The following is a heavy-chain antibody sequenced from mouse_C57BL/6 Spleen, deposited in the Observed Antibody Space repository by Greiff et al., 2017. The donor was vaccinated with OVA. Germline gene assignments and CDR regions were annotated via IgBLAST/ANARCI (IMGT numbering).Heavy chain of an antibody. Sequence: VQLQQSGAELVMPGASVKLSCKASGYTFTSYWMHWVKQRPGQGLEWIGEIDPSDSYTNYNQKFKGKSTLTVDKSSSTAYMQLSSLTSEDSAVYYCARGWTAQATDYWGQGTTLTVSS. V-gene: IGHV1-69*01. CDR2: IDPSDSYT. CDR1: GYTFTSYW. J-gene: IGHJ2*01. CDR3: ARGWTAQATDY. D-gene: IGHD3-2*02.